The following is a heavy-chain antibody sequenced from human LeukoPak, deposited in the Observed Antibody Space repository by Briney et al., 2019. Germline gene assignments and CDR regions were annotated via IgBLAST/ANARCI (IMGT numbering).Heavy chain of an antibody. CDR1: GFTFSSYW. CDR3: ARVAFRGYTYGSIDY. D-gene: IGHD5-18*01. V-gene: IGHV3-7*05. J-gene: IGHJ4*02. Sequence: GGSLRLSCAASGFTFSSYWMSWVRQAPGKGLEWVANIKQDGSEKYYVDSVKGRFTISKDNADNSVYLQMNSLRAEDTAVYYCARVAFRGYTYGSIDYWGQGTLVTVSS. CDR2: IKQDGSEK.